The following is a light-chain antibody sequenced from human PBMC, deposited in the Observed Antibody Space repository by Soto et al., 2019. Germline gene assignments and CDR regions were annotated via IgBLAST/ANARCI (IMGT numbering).Light chain of an antibody. J-gene: IGLJ1*01. V-gene: IGLV2-18*01. Sequence: QSVLTQPPSVSGSPGQSVTISCTGTSTDFVSYNRVSWYQQPPGTAPKLMIYGVSKRPSGVPDRFSGSKSGNTASLTISGLQAADEADYYCSLYTSENAYVFGTGPKVTVL. CDR2: GVS. CDR3: SLYTSENAYV. CDR1: STDFVSYNR.